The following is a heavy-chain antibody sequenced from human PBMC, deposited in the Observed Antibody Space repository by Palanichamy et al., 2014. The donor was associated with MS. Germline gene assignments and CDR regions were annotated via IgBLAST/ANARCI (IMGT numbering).Heavy chain of an antibody. CDR3: ARLYYYDSSGYYYSLDY. Sequence: TGYYMHWVRRAPGQGLEWMGWINPNSGGTNYAQKFQGRVTMTRDTSISTAYMELSRLRSDDTAVYYCARLYYYDSSGYYYSLDYWGQGTLVTVSS. J-gene: IGHJ4*02. CDR2: INPNSGGT. D-gene: IGHD3-22*01. CDR1: TGYY. V-gene: IGHV1-2*02.